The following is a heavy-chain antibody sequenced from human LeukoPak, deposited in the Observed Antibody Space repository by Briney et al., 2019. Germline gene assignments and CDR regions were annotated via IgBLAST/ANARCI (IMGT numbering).Heavy chain of an antibody. V-gene: IGHV3-74*01. CDR3: VRGNDYGGPHY. CDR2: IDRDGSRI. J-gene: IGHJ4*02. D-gene: IGHD4-23*01. Sequence: GGSLRLSCAVSGFTFSSYWMHSVRQAPGQGLVWVSRIDRDGSRINYADSVKGRFTISRDNGKNTLFLQMNSLRAEDAAVYYCVRGNDYGGPHYWGQGTLVTVSS. CDR1: GFTFSSYW.